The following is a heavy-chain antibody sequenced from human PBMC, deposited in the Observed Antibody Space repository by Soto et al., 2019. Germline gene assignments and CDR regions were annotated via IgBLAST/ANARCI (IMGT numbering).Heavy chain of an antibody. CDR3: ARVGGLYCSGGSCYPKNWFDP. CDR2: IIPIFGTA. J-gene: IGHJ5*02. D-gene: IGHD2-15*01. V-gene: IGHV1-69*12. Sequence: QVQLVQSGAEVKKPGSSVKVSCKASGGTFSSYAISWVRQAPGQGLEWMGGIIPIFGTANYAQKFQGRVTITADESTRTAYMELSSLRSEDTAVYYCARVGGLYCSGGSCYPKNWFDPWGQGTLVTVSS. CDR1: GGTFSSYA.